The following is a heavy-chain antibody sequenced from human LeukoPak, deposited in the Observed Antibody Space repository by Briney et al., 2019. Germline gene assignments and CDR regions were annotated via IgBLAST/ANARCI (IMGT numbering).Heavy chain of an antibody. CDR3: ARPSDSDSSGYYYRFYYYMDA. J-gene: IGHJ6*03. Sequence: GGSLRLSCAASGFSFSTYSMNWVRQAPGKGLEWVSSIGSSTYYIYYADSVKGRFTISRDNAKNSLYLQMNSLRAEDTAVYYCARPSDSDSSGYYYRFYYYMDAWGKGTTVTVSS. V-gene: IGHV3-21*01. CDR2: IGSSTYYI. D-gene: IGHD3-22*01. CDR1: GFSFSTYS.